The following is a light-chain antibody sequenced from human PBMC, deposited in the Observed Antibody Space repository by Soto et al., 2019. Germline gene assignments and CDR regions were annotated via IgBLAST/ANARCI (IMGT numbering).Light chain of an antibody. CDR1: SGYVGTYSL. V-gene: IGLV2-23*01. Sequence: QSALAQPASVSGSPGQSITISCTGASGYVGTYSLVSWYQQHPGKAPKVVIYEGHKRPSGVPDRFSGSTSVNTASLTISALQTDDEADYYCCLYVGATTYVFGTGTKVTVL. CDR2: EGH. J-gene: IGLJ1*01. CDR3: CLYVGATTYV.